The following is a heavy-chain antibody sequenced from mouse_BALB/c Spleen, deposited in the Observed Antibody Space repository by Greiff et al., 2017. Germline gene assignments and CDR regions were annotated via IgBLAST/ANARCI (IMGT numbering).Heavy chain of an antibody. V-gene: IGHV1-31*01. CDR2: INPYNGAT. CDR1: GYSFTGYY. D-gene: IGHD1-1*01. CDR3: ARDYYGSSYKDY. Sequence: VQLQQSGPELVKPGASVKISCKASGYSFTGYYMHWVKQSHVKSLEWIGRINPYNGATSYNQNFKDKASLTVDKSSSTAYMELHSLTSEDSAVYYCARDYYGSSYKDYWGQGTTLTVSS. J-gene: IGHJ2*01.